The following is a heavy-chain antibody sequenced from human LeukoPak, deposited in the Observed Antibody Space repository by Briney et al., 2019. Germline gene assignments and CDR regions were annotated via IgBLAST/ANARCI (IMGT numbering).Heavy chain of an antibody. CDR1: GYTLTELS. CDR3: ATEFGYPQTNWFDP. D-gene: IGHD3-22*01. CDR2: FDPEDGET. V-gene: IGHV1-24*01. Sequence: ASVKVSCKVSGYTLTELSMHWVRQAPGKGLEWMGGFDPEDGETIYAQKFQGRVTMTEDTSTDTACMELSSLRSEDTAVYYCATEFGYPQTNWFDPWGQGTLVTVSS. J-gene: IGHJ5*02.